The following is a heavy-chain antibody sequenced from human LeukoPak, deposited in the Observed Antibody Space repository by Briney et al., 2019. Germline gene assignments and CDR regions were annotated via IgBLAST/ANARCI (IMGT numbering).Heavy chain of an antibody. CDR2: INSDSKTI. J-gene: IGHJ5*02. V-gene: IGHV3-48*04. CDR3: ASRSINWYRGGTWFDP. D-gene: IGHD6-13*01. Sequence: TGGSLRLSCAASGFTFTSFSMNWVRQAPGKGLEWLSYINSDSKTIYYADSVKGRFTISRDNAKNSLYLQINSLRVEDTAVYYCASRSINWYRGGTWFDPWGQGTLVTVSS. CDR1: GFTFTSFS.